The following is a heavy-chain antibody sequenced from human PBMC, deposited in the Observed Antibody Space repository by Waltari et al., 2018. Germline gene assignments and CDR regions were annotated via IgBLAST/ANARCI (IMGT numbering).Heavy chain of an antibody. CDR1: GFTFSSYS. D-gene: IGHD3-10*01. CDR2: ISSSSSYI. V-gene: IGHV3-21*01. J-gene: IGHJ6*02. Sequence: EVQLAESGGGLVKPGGSLRLSCAASGFTFSSYSMTWVRQAPGKGLEWVSSISSSSSYIYYADSGKGRFTISRDNAKNSLYLQMNSLRAEDTAVYYCARGDPSYYGSGSYYAPNYYYYGMDVWGQGTTVTVSS. CDR3: ARGDPSYYGSGSYYAPNYYYYGMDV.